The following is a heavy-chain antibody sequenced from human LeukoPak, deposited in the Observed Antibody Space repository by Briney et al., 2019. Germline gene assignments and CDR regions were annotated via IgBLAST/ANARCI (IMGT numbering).Heavy chain of an antibody. CDR3: ASGYCSSTSCQFDY. CDR1: GFSFSSNT. J-gene: IGHJ4*02. D-gene: IGHD2-2*03. V-gene: IGHV3-30-3*01. Sequence: GGSLRLSCAASGFSFSSNTMHWVRQAPGKGLEWVAVISYDGSNKYYAESVKGRFTISRDNSKNTLYLQMNSLRAEDTAVYYCASGYCSSTSCQFDYWGQGTLVAVSS. CDR2: ISYDGSNK.